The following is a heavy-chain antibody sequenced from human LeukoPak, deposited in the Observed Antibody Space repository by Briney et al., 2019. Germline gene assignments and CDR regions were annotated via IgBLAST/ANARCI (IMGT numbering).Heavy chain of an antibody. V-gene: IGHV3-7*05. CDR3: ASPLVESGGNIYFGL. CDR1: GFEFRSYW. Sequence: PGGSPRLSCAASGFEFRSYWMSWVRQAPGKGLEWVANIKYDGTKKYYVDSVKGRFTISRDNAKKSLFLEMNSLRVEDTAVYYCASPLVESGGNIYFGLWGRGTLVTVSS. CDR2: IKYDGTKK. J-gene: IGHJ2*01. D-gene: IGHD4-23*01.